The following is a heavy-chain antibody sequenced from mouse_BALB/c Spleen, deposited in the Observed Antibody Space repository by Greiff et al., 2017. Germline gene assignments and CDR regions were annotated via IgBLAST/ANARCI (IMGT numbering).Heavy chain of an antibody. CDR3: AREIIYYGIDY. J-gene: IGHJ2*01. Sequence: EVQVVESGEGLVQPGGSLRLSCATSGFTFTDYYMSWVRQPPGKALEWLGFIRNKANGYTTEYSASVKGRFTISRDNSQSILYLQMNTLRAEDSATYYCAREIIYYGIDYWGQGTTLTVSS. D-gene: IGHD2-1*01. V-gene: IGHV7-3*02. CDR2: IRNKANGYTT. CDR1: GFTFTDYY.